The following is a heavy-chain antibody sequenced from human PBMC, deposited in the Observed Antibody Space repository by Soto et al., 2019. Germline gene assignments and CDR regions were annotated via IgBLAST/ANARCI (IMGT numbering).Heavy chain of an antibody. CDR1: GFSLTTSEVG. D-gene: IGHD4-17*01. Sequence: QITLKESGPTLVKPTQTLTLTCTFSGFSLTTSEVGVGWIRQPPGKALEWLALIYWDDDKRYSPSLKSRLTITKDTSKNQVVLTMTNMDPVDTATYYCTHKAQWPVGENWFDSWGQGTLVTVSS. CDR3: THKAQWPVGENWFDS. CDR2: IYWDDDK. V-gene: IGHV2-5*02. J-gene: IGHJ5*01.